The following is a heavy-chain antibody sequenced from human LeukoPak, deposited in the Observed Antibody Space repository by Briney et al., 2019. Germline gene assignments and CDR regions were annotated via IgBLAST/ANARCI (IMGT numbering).Heavy chain of an antibody. V-gene: IGHV1-2*02. J-gene: IGHJ4*02. CDR2: INPNSGGT. CDR1: GYTFTGYY. CDR3: ALAIFGVVPPDFDY. Sequence: ASVRVSCKASGYTFTGYYMRWVRQAPGQGLEWMGWINPNSGGTNYAQKFQGSVTITSDTSISTAYMELSRLRSDDTAVYYCALAIFGVVPPDFDYCGQGTLVTVSS. D-gene: IGHD3-3*01.